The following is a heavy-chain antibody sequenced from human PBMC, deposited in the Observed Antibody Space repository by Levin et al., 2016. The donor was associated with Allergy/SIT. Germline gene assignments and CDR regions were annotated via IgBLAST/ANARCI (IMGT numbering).Heavy chain of an antibody. CDR2: INHSGST. D-gene: IGHD1-14*01. V-gene: IGHV4-34*01. J-gene: IGHJ4*02. Sequence: WIRQPPGKGLEWIGEINHSGSTNYNPSLKSRVTISVDTSKSQFSLKVSSVTAADAAVYYCARGFTPEGAKIDYWGQGTLVTVSS. CDR3: ARGFTPEGAKIDY.